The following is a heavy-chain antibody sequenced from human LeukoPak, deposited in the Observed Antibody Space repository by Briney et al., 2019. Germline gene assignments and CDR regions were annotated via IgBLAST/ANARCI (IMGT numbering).Heavy chain of an antibody. D-gene: IGHD6-19*01. V-gene: IGHV1-18*01. CDR3: VRGGYISANYYFDY. Sequence: ASVKVSCRASGYTFANYGISWVREAPGQGLEWLGWISGYSGNTIYAQKLQGRVTMTTDTSTRSVYMELRSLRADDAAVYYCVRGGYISANYYFDYCGQGTLVTVSS. CDR1: GYTFANYG. J-gene: IGHJ4*02. CDR2: ISGYSGNT.